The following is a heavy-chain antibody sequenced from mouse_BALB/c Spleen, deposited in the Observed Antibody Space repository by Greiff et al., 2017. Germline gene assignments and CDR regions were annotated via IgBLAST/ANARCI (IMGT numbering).Heavy chain of an antibody. CDR1: GFTFSDYY. D-gene: IGHD1-2*01. Sequence: EVKLVESGGGLVKPGGSLKLSCAASGFTFSDYYMYWVRQTPEKRLEWVATISDGGSYTYYPDSVKGRFTISRDNAKNNLYLQMSSLKSEDTAMYYCARVTTARYFDYWGQGTTLTVSS. V-gene: IGHV5-4*02. J-gene: IGHJ2*01. CDR2: ISDGGSYT. CDR3: ARVTTARYFDY.